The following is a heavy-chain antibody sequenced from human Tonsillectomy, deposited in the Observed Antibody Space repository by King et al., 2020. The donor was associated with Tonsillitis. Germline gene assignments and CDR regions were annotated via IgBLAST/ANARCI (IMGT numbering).Heavy chain of an antibody. CDR1: GYSISSGYY. CDR2: IYHSGST. Sequence: QLQESGPGLVKPSETLSLTCTVSGYSISSGYYWGWIRQPPGKGLEWIGSIYHSGSTYYNPSLKSRVTISVDTSKNQFSLKLSSVTAADTAVYYCARAGYSSGWTGWFDPWGQGTLVTVSS. J-gene: IGHJ5*02. CDR3: ARAGYSSGWTGWFDP. D-gene: IGHD6-19*01. V-gene: IGHV4-38-2*02.